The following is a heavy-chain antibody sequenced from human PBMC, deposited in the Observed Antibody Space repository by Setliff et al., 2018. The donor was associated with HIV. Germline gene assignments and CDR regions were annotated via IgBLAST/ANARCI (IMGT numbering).Heavy chain of an antibody. CDR3: ARSPGGGRLPYFFDF. D-gene: IGHD2-15*01. CDR1: GGSISTYY. V-gene: IGHV4-4*07. J-gene: IGHJ4*02. Sequence: PSETLSLTCIVSGGSISTYYWSWIRQPAGEGLEWIGRIYPSGSTNYNPSLRSRVTLSVDTSKNHFSLKLNSVTAADTAVYYCARSPGGGRLPYFFDFWGQGTLVTVSS. CDR2: IYPSGST.